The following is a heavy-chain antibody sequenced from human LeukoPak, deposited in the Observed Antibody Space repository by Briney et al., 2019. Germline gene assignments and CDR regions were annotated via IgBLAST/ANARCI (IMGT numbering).Heavy chain of an antibody. CDR1: GGSISSSSYY. CDR3: SGGIVVAEEYYLVY. CDR2: IYYSEST. D-gene: IGHD1-26*01. Sequence: SETLSLTCNVSGGSISSSSYYWGWIRPPPGQGLEWIGSIYYSESTYYNPCLKIRGTISVDTANIQYSLKLSAETAADTAVYYCSGGIVVAEEYYLVYWRQGSLVSVSS. J-gene: IGHJ4*02. V-gene: IGHV4-39*01.